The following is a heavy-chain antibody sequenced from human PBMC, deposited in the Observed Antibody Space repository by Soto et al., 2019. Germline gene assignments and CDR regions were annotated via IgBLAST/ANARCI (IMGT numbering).Heavy chain of an antibody. V-gene: IGHV4-34*01. Sequence: SETLSLTCAVYGGSFSGYYWSWIRQPPGKGLEWVGEIYHSGGTNYNPSLTSRVTVSVDRSKNQFSLNLISVTAADTAVYYCARAASSAWPFDSWGQGALVTVSS. D-gene: IGHD6-25*01. CDR3: ARAASSAWPFDS. J-gene: IGHJ4*02. CDR2: IYHSGGT. CDR1: GGSFSGYY.